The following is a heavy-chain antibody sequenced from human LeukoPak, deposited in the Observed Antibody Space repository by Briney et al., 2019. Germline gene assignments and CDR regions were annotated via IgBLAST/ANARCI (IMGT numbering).Heavy chain of an antibody. V-gene: IGHV3-48*02. D-gene: IGHD4-17*01. CDR2: INSDIYSNTI. J-gene: IGHJ4*02. Sequence: PGGSLRLSCAASGFTLSSYSMNWVRQAPGKGLEWTSYINSDIYSNTIYYADTVKGRFTISRDNGKNSLYLQMNSLRDEDTAVYYCARDRDYAFDYWGQGTLVTVSS. CDR3: ARDRDYAFDY. CDR1: GFTLSSYS.